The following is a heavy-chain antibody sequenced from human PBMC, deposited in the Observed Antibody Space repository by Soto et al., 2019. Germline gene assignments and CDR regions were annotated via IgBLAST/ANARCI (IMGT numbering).Heavy chain of an antibody. D-gene: IGHD3-10*01. J-gene: IGHJ4*02. CDR1: GFTFTNAV. Sequence: EVQLVESGGGLVEPGGSLRLSCAASGFTFTNAVMTWVRQAPGKGLEWVGRIKSAADGGTTDYAAPVKGRFTISRDDSENTLYLHMNSLETEDTAVYYCTTGFTGSDHWGQGTLVTVSS. V-gene: IGHV3-15*01. CDR2: IKSAADGGTT. CDR3: TTGFTGSDH.